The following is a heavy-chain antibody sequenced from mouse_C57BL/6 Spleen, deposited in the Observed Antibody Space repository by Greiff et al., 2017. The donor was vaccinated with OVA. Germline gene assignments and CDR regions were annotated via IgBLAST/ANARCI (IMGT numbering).Heavy chain of an antibody. V-gene: IGHV3-6*01. CDR3: ARNYGSS. Sequence: EVKLVESGPGLVKPSQSLSLTCSVTGYSITSGYYWNWIRQFPGNKLEWMGYISYDGSNNYNPSLKNRISITRDTSKNQFFLKLNSVTTADTATYYCARNYGSSWGTGTTVTVSS. J-gene: IGHJ1*03. CDR2: ISYDGSN. D-gene: IGHD1-1*01. CDR1: GYSITSGYY.